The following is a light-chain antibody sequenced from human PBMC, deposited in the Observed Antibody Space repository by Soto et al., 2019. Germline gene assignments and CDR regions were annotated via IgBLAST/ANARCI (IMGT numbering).Light chain of an antibody. CDR1: QSVSSN. CDR3: KQYNNWTSWT. J-gene: IGKJ1*01. Sequence: EIVMTQSPVTLSVSPGERATLSCRASQSVSSNLAWYQQKPGQAPRLLSYSATTRATGTRARFSGSGSGTEFTNTISRLQSEDFAVDYCKQYNNWTSWTFCPRNKVEIK. V-gene: IGKV3-15*01. CDR2: SAT.